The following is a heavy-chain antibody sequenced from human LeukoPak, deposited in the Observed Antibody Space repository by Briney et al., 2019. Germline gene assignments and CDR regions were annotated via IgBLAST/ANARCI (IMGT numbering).Heavy chain of an antibody. CDR1: GDSISSGDYY. V-gene: IGHV4-30-4*01. D-gene: IGHD5-18*01. J-gene: IGHJ5*02. Sequence: SETLSLTCTVSGDSISSGDYYWSWIRQPPGKGLEWIGYIYYSGSTYYNPSLKSRVTISVDTCKNQFSLKLSSVTAADTAVYHCAREHSSSGWFDPWGQGTLVTVSS. CDR3: AREHSSSGWFDP. CDR2: IYYSGST.